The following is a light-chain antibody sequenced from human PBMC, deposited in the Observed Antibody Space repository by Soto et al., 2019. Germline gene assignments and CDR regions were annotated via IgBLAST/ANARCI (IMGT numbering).Light chain of an antibody. V-gene: IGKV4-1*01. CDR1: QSVLYSSNNKNY. CDR2: WAS. J-gene: IGKJ4*01. Sequence: DIVMTQSPDSLAVSLGERATINCKSSQSVLYSSNNKNYLAWYQQKPGQPPKLLIYWASTRESGVPDRFSGSGSGTDFPLNISSLQAEDVAVYYCQQYYTNALTFGGGTKVGVK. CDR3: QQYYTNALT.